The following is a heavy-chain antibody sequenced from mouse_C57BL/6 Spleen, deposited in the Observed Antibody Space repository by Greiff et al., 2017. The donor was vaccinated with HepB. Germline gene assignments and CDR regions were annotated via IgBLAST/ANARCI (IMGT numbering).Heavy chain of an antibody. D-gene: IGHD1-1*01. CDR3: ARDGRLITTVVEDYFDY. V-gene: IGHV1-22*01. CDR1: GYTFTDYN. Sequence: EVQLQQSGPELVKPGASVKMSCKASGYTFTDYNMHWVKQSHGKSLEWIGYINPNNGGTSYNQKFKGKATLTVNKSSSPAYMELRSLTSEDSAVYYCARDGRLITTVVEDYFDYWGQGTTLTVSS. CDR2: INPNNGGT. J-gene: IGHJ2*01.